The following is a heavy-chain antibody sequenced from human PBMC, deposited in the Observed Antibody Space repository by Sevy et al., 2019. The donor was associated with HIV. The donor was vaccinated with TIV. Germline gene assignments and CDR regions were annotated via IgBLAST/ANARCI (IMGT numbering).Heavy chain of an antibody. Sequence: SETLSLTCAVSGGSLSSGAYSWSWIRQPPGKGLEWIGCLYHSGSTYYNPSLKSRVTISVDRYKNQFSLKLSSVTAADTAVYYCARVSGNSEWGYYFDSWGQGTLVTVSS. J-gene: IGHJ4*02. CDR2: LYHSGST. CDR1: GGSLSSGAYS. CDR3: ARVSGNSEWGYYFDS. D-gene: IGHD2-15*01. V-gene: IGHV4-30-2*01.